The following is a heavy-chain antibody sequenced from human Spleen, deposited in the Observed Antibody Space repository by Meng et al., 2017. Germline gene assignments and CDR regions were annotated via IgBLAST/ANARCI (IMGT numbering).Heavy chain of an antibody. Sequence: SETLSLTCAVYGGSFSGYDWSWIRQPPGKGLEWSGEINHSGSTNYNPSLKSRVTISVDTSKNQFSLKLSSVTAADTAVYYCARRGVATYGYWGQGTLVTVSS. CDR2: INHSGST. D-gene: IGHD2-15*01. J-gene: IGHJ4*02. CDR1: GGSFSGYD. V-gene: IGHV4-34*01. CDR3: ARRGVATYGY.